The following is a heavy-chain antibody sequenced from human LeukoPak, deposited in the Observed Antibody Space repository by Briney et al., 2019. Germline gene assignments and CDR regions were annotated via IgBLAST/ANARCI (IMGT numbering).Heavy chain of an antibody. CDR2: ISWNSGSI. J-gene: IGHJ4*02. CDR1: GFTFDDYA. Sequence: GGSLRLSCAASGFTFDDYAMHWVRQAPGKGLEWVSGISWNSGSIGYADSVEGRFTISRDNAKNSLYLQMNSLRAEDTALYYCAKALGPYSSSWSFDYWGQGTLVTVSS. CDR3: AKALGPYSSSWSFDY. V-gene: IGHV3-9*01. D-gene: IGHD6-13*01.